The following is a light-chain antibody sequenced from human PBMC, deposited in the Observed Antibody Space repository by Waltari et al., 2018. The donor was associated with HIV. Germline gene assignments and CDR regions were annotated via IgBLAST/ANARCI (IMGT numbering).Light chain of an antibody. J-gene: IGKJ1*01. V-gene: IGKV3-15*01. CDR1: QSVSSN. CDR2: GAS. Sequence: ELVMTQSPAPLSVSPRETATLSCRASQSVSSNLTWYQQKPGQVPRLLIYGASTRATGIPARSRGSGSGTEFTLTISSLQSQDFSIYYCQQYNNWPWTFGQGTKVEIK. CDR3: QQYNNWPWT.